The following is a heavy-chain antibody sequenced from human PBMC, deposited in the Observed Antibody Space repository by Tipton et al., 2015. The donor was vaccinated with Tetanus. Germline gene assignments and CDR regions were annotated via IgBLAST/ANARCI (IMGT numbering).Heavy chain of an antibody. CDR3: ARDRGVRGGYYYYHGMDV. CDR1: GGSIRSDNYS. CDR2: ISYSGST. J-gene: IGHJ6*02. Sequence: TLSLTCTVSGGSIRSDNYSWNWIRQPPGKGLEWLAYISYSGSTYYNPSLKSRVAISVDTSQKQISLKVNSVTAADTAVYYCARDRGVRGGYYYYHGMDVWGQGTTVTVSS. V-gene: IGHV4-30-4*07. D-gene: IGHD3-10*01.